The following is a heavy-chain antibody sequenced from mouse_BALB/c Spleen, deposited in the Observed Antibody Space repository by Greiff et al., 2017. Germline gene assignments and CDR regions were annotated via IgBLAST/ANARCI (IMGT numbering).Heavy chain of an antibody. CDR1: GFTFKDTY. CDR2: IDPANGNT. J-gene: IGHJ3*01. V-gene: IGHV14-3*02. CDR3: ARSGGSAWFAY. Sequence: EVKLMESGAELVKPGASVKLSCTASGFTFKDTYMHWVKQRPEQGLEWIGRIDPANGNTKYDPKVQGKATITADTSSNTAYLQLSSLTSEDTAVYDCARSGGSAWFAYWGQGTLVTVSA. D-gene: IGHD3-2*02.